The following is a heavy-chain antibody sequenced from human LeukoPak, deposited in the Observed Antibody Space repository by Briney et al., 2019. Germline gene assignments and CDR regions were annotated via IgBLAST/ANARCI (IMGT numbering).Heavy chain of an antibody. CDR2: INHSGST. D-gene: IGHD4-17*01. V-gene: IGHV4-34*09. CDR1: GGSFSGYY. CDR3: ATEPRTTVTTSGGY. Sequence: SETLSLTCAVYGGSFSGYYWSWIRQPPGKGLEWIGEINHSGSTNYNPSLKSRVTISVDTSKNQFSLKLSSVTAADTAVYYCATEPRTTVTTSGGYWGQGTLVTVSS. J-gene: IGHJ4*02.